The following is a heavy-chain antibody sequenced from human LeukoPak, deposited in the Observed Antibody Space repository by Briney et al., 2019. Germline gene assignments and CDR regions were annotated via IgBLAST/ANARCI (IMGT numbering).Heavy chain of an antibody. CDR1: GFTFGDYA. J-gene: IGHJ6*03. V-gene: IGHV3-49*04. CDR2: IRSKAYGGTT. D-gene: IGHD3-3*01. CDR3: TRDFGRNYDFSSGYYTGAYYYYMDV. Sequence: GGSLRLSCTASGFTFGDYAMSWVRQAPGKGLEWVGFIRSKAYGGTTEYAASVKGRFTISRDDSKSIAYLQMTSLKTEDTAVYYCTRDFGRNYDFSSGYYTGAYYYYMDVWGKGTTVTVSS.